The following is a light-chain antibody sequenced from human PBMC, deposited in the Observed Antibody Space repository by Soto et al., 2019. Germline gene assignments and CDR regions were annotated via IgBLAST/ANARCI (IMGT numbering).Light chain of an antibody. CDR1: SSNIGSKT. CDR2: SNY. Sequence: QSVLTQPPSASGTPGQRVTISCSGSSSNIGSKTVNWYQQLPGTAPKLLIYSNYQRPSGVPDRFSGSKSGTSASLAISGLQSEDEADYYCSAWEASLNGYVVGTGTKVTVL. J-gene: IGLJ1*01. V-gene: IGLV1-44*01. CDR3: SAWEASLNGYV.